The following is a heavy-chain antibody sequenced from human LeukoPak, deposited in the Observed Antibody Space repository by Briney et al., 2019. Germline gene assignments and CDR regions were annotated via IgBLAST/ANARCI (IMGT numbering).Heavy chain of an antibody. Sequence: SETLSLTCAVYGGSFSGYYWSWIRQPPGKGLEWIGEINHSGSTYYNPSLKSRVTISVDTSKNQFSLKLSSVTAADTAVYYCARAVEEDAFDIWGQGTMVTVSS. CDR1: GGSFSGYY. CDR3: ARAVEEDAFDI. J-gene: IGHJ3*02. V-gene: IGHV4-34*01. D-gene: IGHD5-24*01. CDR2: INHSGST.